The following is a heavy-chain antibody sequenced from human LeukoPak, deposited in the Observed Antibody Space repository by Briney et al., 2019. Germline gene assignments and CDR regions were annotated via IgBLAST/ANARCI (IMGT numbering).Heavy chain of an antibody. V-gene: IGHV3-21*01. CDR1: GFTFSSYS. J-gene: IGHJ3*02. CDR3: ARADYYYDSSGYQAFDI. Sequence: GGSLRLSCAVSGFTFSSYSMNWVRQAPGKGLEWVSSISSSSSYIYYADSVKGRFTISRDNAKNSLYLQMNSLRAEDTAVYYCARADYYYDSSGYQAFDIWGQGTMVTVSS. CDR2: ISSSSSYI. D-gene: IGHD3-22*01.